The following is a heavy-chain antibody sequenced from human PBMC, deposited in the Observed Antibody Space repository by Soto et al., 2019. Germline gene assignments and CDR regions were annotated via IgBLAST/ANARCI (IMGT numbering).Heavy chain of an antibody. V-gene: IGHV5-51*01. CDR2: IYPGDSDT. CDR1: GYSFTSYW. CDR3: ARVITMVRGVARWFDP. D-gene: IGHD3-10*01. J-gene: IGHJ5*02. Sequence: PGESLKISCKGSGYSFTSYWIGWVRQMPGKGLEWMGIIYPGDSDTRYSPSFQGQVTISADKSISTAYLQWSSLKASDTAMYYCARVITMVRGVARWFDPWGQGTLVTVSS.